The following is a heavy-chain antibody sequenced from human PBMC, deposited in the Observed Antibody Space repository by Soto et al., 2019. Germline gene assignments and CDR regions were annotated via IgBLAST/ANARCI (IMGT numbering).Heavy chain of an antibody. CDR3: ARVIGYCSSTSCYANYYYGMDV. CDR1: GGTFSSYA. D-gene: IGHD2-2*03. Sequence: GASVKVSCKASGGTFSSYAISWVRQAPGQGLEWMGGIIPIFGTANYAQKFQGRVTITADESTSTAYMELSSLRSEDTAVYYCARVIGYCSSTSCYANYYYGMDVWGQGTTVTVSS. J-gene: IGHJ6*02. V-gene: IGHV1-69*13. CDR2: IIPIFGTA.